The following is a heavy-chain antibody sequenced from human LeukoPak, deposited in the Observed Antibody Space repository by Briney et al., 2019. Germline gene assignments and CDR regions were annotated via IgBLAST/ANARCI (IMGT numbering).Heavy chain of an antibody. Sequence: PGGSLRLSCAASGFTFSSYGMSWVRQAPGKGLEWVSAISGSGGSTYYADSVKGRFTISRDNSKNTLYLQMNSLRAEDTAVYYCAKFTGGDLDYYDSSGYLSHWGQGTLVTVSS. CDR2: ISGSGGST. J-gene: IGHJ4*02. V-gene: IGHV3-23*01. CDR3: AKFTGGDLDYYDSSGYLSH. D-gene: IGHD3-22*01. CDR1: GFTFSSYG.